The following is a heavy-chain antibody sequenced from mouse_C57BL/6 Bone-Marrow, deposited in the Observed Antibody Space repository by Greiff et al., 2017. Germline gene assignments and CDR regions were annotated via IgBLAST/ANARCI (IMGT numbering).Heavy chain of an antibody. CDR2: IYPGGGYT. CDR1: GYTFTNYW. Sequence: QVQLQQSGAELVRPGTSVKMSCKASGYTFTNYWIGWAKQRPGHGLEWIGDIYPGGGYTNYNEKFKGKATLTADKSSSTAYMQLSSLTSEDSAVYYCARCGYYSWFAYWGQGTLVTVSA. J-gene: IGHJ3*01. D-gene: IGHD2-3*01. V-gene: IGHV1-63*01. CDR3: ARCGYYSWFAY.